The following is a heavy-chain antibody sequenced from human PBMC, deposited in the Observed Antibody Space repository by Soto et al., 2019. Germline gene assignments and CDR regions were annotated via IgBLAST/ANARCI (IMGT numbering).Heavy chain of an antibody. CDR1: GGSISSYY. D-gene: IGHD5-18*01. V-gene: IGHV4-59*08. CDR3: ARRYGSCFDY. Sequence: QVQLQESGPGLVKPSETLSLTCTVSGGSISSYYWSWIRQPPGKGLEWIGYIYYSGSTNYNPSLKSQATIALDTSNNQISLKLSSVTAADTAVYYCARRYGSCFDYWGQGTLVTVSS. CDR2: IYYSGST. J-gene: IGHJ4*02.